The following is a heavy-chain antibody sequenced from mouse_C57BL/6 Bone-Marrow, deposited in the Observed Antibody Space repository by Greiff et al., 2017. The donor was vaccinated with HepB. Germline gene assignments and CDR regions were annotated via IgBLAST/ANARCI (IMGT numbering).Heavy chain of an antibody. CDR1: GYTFTSYW. D-gene: IGHD5-1*01. CDR2: IDPSDSYN. V-gene: IGHV1-50*01. J-gene: IGHJ2*01. CDR3: ARSQEGEYYYFDY. Sequence: QVQLQQPGAELVKPGASVKLSCKASGYTFTSYWMQWVKQRPGQGLEWIGEIDPSDSYNNYNQKFKGKATFTVDTSSSTAYMQLSSLTSEDSAVYYCARSQEGEYYYFDYWGQGTTLTVSS.